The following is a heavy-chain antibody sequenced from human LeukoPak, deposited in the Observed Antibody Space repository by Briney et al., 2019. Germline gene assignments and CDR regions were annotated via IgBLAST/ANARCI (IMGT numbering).Heavy chain of an antibody. D-gene: IGHD2-2*01. V-gene: IGHV4-4*02. CDR3: ARDLCSSTSCYSDYYGMDV. Sequence: SGTLSLTCAVSGGSISSSNWWSWVRQPPGKGLEWIGEVYHSGSTNYNPSLKSRVTISVDTSKNQFSLKLNSVTAADTAVYYCARDLCSSTSCYSDYYGMDVWSQGTTVTVSS. J-gene: IGHJ6*02. CDR2: VYHSGST. CDR1: GGSISSSNW.